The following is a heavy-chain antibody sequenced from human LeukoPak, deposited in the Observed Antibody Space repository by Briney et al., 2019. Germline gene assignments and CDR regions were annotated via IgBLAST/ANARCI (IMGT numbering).Heavy chain of an antibody. D-gene: IGHD6-13*01. CDR2: ISPNGGST. V-gene: IGHV3-64D*09. CDR3: VKTIAVAGNFDY. CDR1: EFTFSSYT. J-gene: IGHJ4*02. Sequence: GGSLRLSCSASEFTFSSYTMHWVRQAPGKGLGYVSAISPNGGSTYYGDSVKGRFTISRDNSKKTLYLQMSSLRAEDTAVYYCVKTIAVAGNFDYWGQGTLVTVS.